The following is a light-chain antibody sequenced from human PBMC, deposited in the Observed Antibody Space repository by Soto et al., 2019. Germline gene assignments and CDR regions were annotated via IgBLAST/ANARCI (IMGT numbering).Light chain of an antibody. CDR1: QSVNNR. CDR2: GES. CDR3: QKYGTSPMT. J-gene: IGKJ5*01. Sequence: VLTQSPDTLSLSPGESATLSCRASQSVNNRLAWYQQKTGQAPRLLISGESNRATGIPDRLSGSGSATDLYLIISRLEPEDFALYFCQKYGTSPMTFGQGTRLEIK. V-gene: IGKV3-20*01.